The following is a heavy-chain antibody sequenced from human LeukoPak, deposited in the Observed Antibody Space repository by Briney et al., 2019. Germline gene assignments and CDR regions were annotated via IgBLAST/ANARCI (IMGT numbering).Heavy chain of an antibody. CDR3: ARDLMWGFDY. J-gene: IGHJ4*02. CDR1: GFTFSGHA. Sequence: GGSLRLSCAASGFTFSGHAMHWVRQTQAVGREWVAIIGNDGRDQHYSESVKGRFTISRDNSKNTLFLQLNSLRPEDTALYLCARDLMWGFDYWGQGTLVTVSS. CDR2: IGNDGRDQ. D-gene: IGHD7-27*01. V-gene: IGHV3-30*02.